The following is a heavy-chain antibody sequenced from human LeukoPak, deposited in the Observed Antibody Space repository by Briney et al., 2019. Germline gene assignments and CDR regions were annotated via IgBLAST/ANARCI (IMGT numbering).Heavy chain of an antibody. J-gene: IGHJ3*02. CDR1: GFTFSDYI. CDR2: IRRGANSYTT. V-gene: IGHV3-72*01. CDR3: SRDGGEGGNSAFDI. Sequence: GGSLRLSCAASGFTFSDYILDWVRQAPGKGLEWVGRIRRGANSYTTEYAASVKGRFTISRDDSKNSLYLHMNSLTTEDTAVYHCSRDGGEGGNSAFDIWGQGTMVTVSS. D-gene: IGHD3-16*01.